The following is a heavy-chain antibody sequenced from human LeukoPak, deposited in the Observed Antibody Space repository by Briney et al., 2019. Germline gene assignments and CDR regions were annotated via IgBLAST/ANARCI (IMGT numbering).Heavy chain of an antibody. CDR2: IKQDGSEK. D-gene: IGHD3-22*01. J-gene: IGHJ3*02. V-gene: IGHV3-7*01. Sequence: GGSLRLSCAASGFTFSSYWMSWVRQAPGKGLEWVANIKQDGSEKYYVDSVKGRFTISRDNAKNSLYLQMNSLRAEDTAVYYCARAGPIYYDSSGYYKSVAAFDIWGQGTMVTVSS. CDR1: GFTFSSYW. CDR3: ARAGPIYYDSSGYYKSVAAFDI.